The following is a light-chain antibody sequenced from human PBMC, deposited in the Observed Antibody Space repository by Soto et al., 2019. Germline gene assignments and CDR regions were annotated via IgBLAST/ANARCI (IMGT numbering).Light chain of an antibody. CDR3: QHLHSYPLT. CDR2: AAS. Sequence: DIQLTQSTSFLSASVGDRVTITCRASQDIRSYLAWYQQKPGKAPNLLIYAASTLQSGVPSRFSGSGSGTEFTLTISSLQPEDFASYYCQHLHSYPLTFGGGTKVEI. V-gene: IGKV1-9*01. CDR1: QDIRSY. J-gene: IGKJ4*01.